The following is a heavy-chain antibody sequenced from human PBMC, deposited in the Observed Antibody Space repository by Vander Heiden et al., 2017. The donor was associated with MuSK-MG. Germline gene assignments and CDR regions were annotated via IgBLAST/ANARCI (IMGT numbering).Heavy chain of an antibody. Sequence: EVQLVESGGGLVQPGGSLRLSCAASGFTFRSYAMSWVRQAPGKGLEWVSGISDSGGSTYYADSVKGRFTISRDNSKDTLFLQMSSLRAEDTAVYYCAKDHTVTPPRGLITPFDYWGQGTVVTVSS. CDR2: ISDSGGST. D-gene: IGHD3-10*01. V-gene: IGHV3-23*04. CDR1: GFTFRSYA. J-gene: IGHJ4*02. CDR3: AKDHTVTPPRGLITPFDY.